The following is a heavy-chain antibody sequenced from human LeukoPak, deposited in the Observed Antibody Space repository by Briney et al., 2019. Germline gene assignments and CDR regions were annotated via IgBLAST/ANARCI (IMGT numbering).Heavy chain of an antibody. D-gene: IGHD3-10*01. J-gene: IGHJ5*02. V-gene: IGHV4-59*01. CDR2: IYYSGST. Sequence: PSETLSLTCTVSGGSISSYYWSWIRQPPGKGLEWIGYIYYSGSTNYNPSLKSRVTISVDTSKNQFSLKLSSVTAADTAVYYCARLRYGFDPWGQGTLVTVSS. CDR1: GGSISSYY. CDR3: ARLRYGFDP.